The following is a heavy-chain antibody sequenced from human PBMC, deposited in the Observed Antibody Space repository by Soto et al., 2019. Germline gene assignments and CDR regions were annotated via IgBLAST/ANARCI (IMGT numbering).Heavy chain of an antibody. J-gene: IGHJ4*02. Sequence: EVQLLESGGGLVQPGGSLRLSCAASGFTFSSYAINWVRQVPGTGLEWVSVISGSGDSTYYADSVKGRFTISRDNSKNTLYLQMNSLRAEDTAVYYCARRSSGWYFDYWGQGTLVTVSS. D-gene: IGHD6-19*01. CDR3: ARRSSGWYFDY. CDR1: GFTFSSYA. CDR2: ISGSGDST. V-gene: IGHV3-23*01.